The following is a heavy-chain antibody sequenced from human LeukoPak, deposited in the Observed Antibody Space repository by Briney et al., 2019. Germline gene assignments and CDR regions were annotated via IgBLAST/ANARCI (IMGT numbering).Heavy chain of an antibody. D-gene: IGHD3-3*01. CDR1: GFTFSSYS. CDR3: ARAESGYYYFDY. J-gene: IGHJ4*02. CDR2: ISSSSSYI. V-gene: IGHV3-21*01. Sequence: GGSLRLSCAASGFTFSSYSMNWARQAPGKGLEWVSSISSSSSYIYYADSVKGRFTISRDNAKNSLYLQMNSLRAEDTAVYYCARAESGYYYFDYWGQGTLVTVSS.